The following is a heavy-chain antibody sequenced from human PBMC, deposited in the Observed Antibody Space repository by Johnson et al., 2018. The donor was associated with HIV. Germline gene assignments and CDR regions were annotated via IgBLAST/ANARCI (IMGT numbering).Heavy chain of an antibody. CDR1: GFTFTDFD. V-gene: IGHV3-20*04. CDR2: INWNGATT. Sequence: VQLVESGGGLVQPGGSLRLSCAASGFTFTDFDMSWVRQAPGKGLEWVSGINWNGATTVYADSVQGRFTISRDNAKKSLYLQVNSLRGEDTALYYCARDVKYYDTSGYHSDAFDIWGQGTLVIVSS. CDR3: ARDVKYYDTSGYHSDAFDI. D-gene: IGHD3-22*01. J-gene: IGHJ3*02.